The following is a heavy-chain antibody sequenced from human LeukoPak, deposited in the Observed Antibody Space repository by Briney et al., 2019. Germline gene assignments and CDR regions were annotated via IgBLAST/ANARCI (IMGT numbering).Heavy chain of an antibody. CDR2: IWYDGSNK. Sequence: GGSLRLSCAASGFTLSSYGMHWVRQAPGKGLEWVAVIWYDGSNKYYADSVKGRFTISRDNSKNTLYLQMNSLRAEDTAVYYCARDRVRGLFDYWGQGTLVTVSS. CDR3: ARDRVRGLFDY. CDR1: GFTLSSYG. D-gene: IGHD3-10*01. V-gene: IGHV3-33*01. J-gene: IGHJ4*02.